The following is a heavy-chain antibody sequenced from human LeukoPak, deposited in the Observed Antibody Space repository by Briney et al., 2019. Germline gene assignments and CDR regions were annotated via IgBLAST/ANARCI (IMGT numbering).Heavy chain of an antibody. CDR1: GFAVTSHG. CDR3: ARPPVDASDY. J-gene: IGHJ4*02. Sequence: PGGSLRLSCAASGFAVTSHGLHWVRQTPGKGLEWVAFIRSDGANKFYADSVKGRFTISRDDSKNTLYLQMNSLTPEDTGVYYCARPPVDASDYWGQGTLVTVS. CDR2: IRSDGANK. V-gene: IGHV3-30*02. D-gene: IGHD5-12*01.